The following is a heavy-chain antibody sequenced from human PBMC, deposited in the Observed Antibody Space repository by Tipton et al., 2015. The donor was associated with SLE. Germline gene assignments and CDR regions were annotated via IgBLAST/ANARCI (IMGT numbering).Heavy chain of an antibody. J-gene: IGHJ4*02. Sequence: LRLSCTVSGGSISSSSYYWGWIRQPPGKGLEWIGGIYYSGSTYYNPSLKSRVTISVDTSKNQFSQKLSSVTAADTAVYYCARGDGCSGDFDFWGQGTLVPVSS. CDR3: ARGDGCSGDFDF. D-gene: IGHD2-15*01. V-gene: IGHV4-39*07. CDR2: IYYSGST. CDR1: GGSISSSSYY.